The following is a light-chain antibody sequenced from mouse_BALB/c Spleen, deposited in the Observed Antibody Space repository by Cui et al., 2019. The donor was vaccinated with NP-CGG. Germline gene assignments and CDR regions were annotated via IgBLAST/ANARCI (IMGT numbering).Light chain of an antibody. Sequence: QAVVTQESALPTSPGETVTLTCRSSTGDVTTSNYANWVQEKPDHLFTGLIGGTNNRIPGVPARFSGSLIGDKAALTITGAQTEDEAIYFCALWYSNHWVFGGGTKLTVL. V-gene: IGLV1*01. CDR1: TGDVTTSNY. J-gene: IGLJ1*01. CDR3: ALWYSNHWV. CDR2: GTN.